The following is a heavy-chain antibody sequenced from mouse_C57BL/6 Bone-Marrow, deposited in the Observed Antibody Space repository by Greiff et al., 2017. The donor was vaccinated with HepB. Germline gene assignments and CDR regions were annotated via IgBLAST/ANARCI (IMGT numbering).Heavy chain of an antibody. V-gene: IGHV5-17*01. CDR2: ISSGSSTI. Sequence: EVKLMESGGGLVKPGGSLKLSCAASGFTFSDYGMHWVRQAPEKGLEWVAYISSGSSTIYYADTVKGRFTISRDNAKNTLFLQMTSLRSEDTAMYYCARTAQATWFAYWGQGTRVTVSA. D-gene: IGHD3-2*02. CDR1: GFTFSDYG. CDR3: ARTAQATWFAY. J-gene: IGHJ3*01.